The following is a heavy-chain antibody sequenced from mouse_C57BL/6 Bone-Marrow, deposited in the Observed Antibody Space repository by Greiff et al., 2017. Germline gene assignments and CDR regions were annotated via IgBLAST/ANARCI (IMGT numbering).Heavy chain of an antibody. V-gene: IGHV1-64*01. J-gene: IGHJ1*03. CDR3: ARGGYYEGWYFDV. Sequence: QVQLQQPGAELVKPGASVKLSCKASGYTFTSYWMHWVKQRPGQGLEWIGMIHPNSGSTNYNEKFKSKATLTVDKSSSTAYMQLSSLTSEDSAVYYCARGGYYEGWYFDVWGTGTTVTVSS. D-gene: IGHD2-3*01. CDR2: IHPNSGST. CDR1: GYTFTSYW.